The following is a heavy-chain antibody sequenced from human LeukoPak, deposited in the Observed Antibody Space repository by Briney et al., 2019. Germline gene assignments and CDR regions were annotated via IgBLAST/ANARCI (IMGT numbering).Heavy chain of an antibody. D-gene: IGHD4-17*01. V-gene: IGHV1-18*04. CDR3: ARTVTRRDWFDP. J-gene: IGHJ5*02. CDR2: ISAYNGNT. Sequence: GASVKVSCRASGYTFTNYYMHWVRQAPGQGLEWMGWISAYNGNTNYAQKLQGRVTMTTDTSTSTAYMELRSLRSDDTAVYYCARTVTRRDWFDPWGQGTLVTVSS. CDR1: GYTFTNYY.